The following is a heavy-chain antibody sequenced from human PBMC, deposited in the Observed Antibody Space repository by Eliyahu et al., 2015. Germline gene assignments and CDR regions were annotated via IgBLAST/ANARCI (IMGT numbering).Heavy chain of an antibody. CDR3: ARDRKKAAGTVVYYYYGMDV. D-gene: IGHD6-13*01. CDR1: GYTFTSYG. J-gene: IGHJ6*02. V-gene: IGHV1-18*01. CDR2: ISAYNGNT. Sequence: QVQLVQSGAEVKKPGASVKVSCKASGYTFTSYGXSWVRQAPGQGLEWMGWISAYNGNTNYAQKLQGRVTMTTDTSTSTAYMELRSLRSDDTAVYYCARDRKKAAGTVVYYYYGMDVWGQGTTVTVSS.